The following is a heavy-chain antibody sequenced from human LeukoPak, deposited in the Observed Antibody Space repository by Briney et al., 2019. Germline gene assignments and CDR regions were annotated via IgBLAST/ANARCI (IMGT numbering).Heavy chain of an antibody. CDR2: MSNDGNSK. V-gene: IGHV3-30-3*01. CDR3: ARARATGSVTIGI. J-gene: IGHJ4*02. D-gene: IGHD4-17*01. CDR1: GFTFSPYT. Sequence: GRSLRLSCAASGFTFSPYTMHWVRQALGKGLEWVAVMSNDGNSKYYAGSVKGRFTISRDTSKSTLDLQMNGLRPEDTAVYYCARARATGSVTIGIWGQGTLVIVSS.